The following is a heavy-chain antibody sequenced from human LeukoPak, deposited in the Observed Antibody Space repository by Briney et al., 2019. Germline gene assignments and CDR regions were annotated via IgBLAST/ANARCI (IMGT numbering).Heavy chain of an antibody. D-gene: IGHD3-16*01. CDR1: GFDFTCYG. Sequence: ASVKVSCKASGFDFTCYGISWVRQAPGQGLEWMGWISAYNGNTHYAQKLQGRVTMTTDTSASTAYMGLRSLTSDDTAVYYCAREPKSLGDLFFIDYWGQGTLVTVSS. CDR2: ISAYNGNT. J-gene: IGHJ4*02. V-gene: IGHV1-18*01. CDR3: AREPKSLGDLFFIDY.